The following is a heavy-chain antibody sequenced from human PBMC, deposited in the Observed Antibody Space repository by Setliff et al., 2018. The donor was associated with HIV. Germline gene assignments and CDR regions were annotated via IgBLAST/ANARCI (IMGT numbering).Heavy chain of an antibody. Sequence: PSETLSLTCTVSGGPLSSYYWNWIRQSPGKGLEWIGYIFYTGTTRYNPSLKSRVTISIDTSKNQFSLKLSSVTAADTAVYYCARGRNRNYVVYGMDVWGQGTTVTVSS. CDR3: ARGRNRNYVVYGMDV. CDR2: IFYTGTT. CDR1: GGPLSSYY. D-gene: IGHD1-7*01. V-gene: IGHV4-59*12. J-gene: IGHJ6*02.